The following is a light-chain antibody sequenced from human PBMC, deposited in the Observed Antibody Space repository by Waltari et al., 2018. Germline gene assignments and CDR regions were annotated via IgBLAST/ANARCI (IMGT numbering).Light chain of an antibody. V-gene: IGLV3-9*01. J-gene: IGLJ2*01. CDR1: NIGGRV. Sequence: SYDLSQPVSVSVALGQTATISCGEDNIGGRVVHWYQQKSGQAPVLVIYRDNERPSGIPDRFSGSNPGKTATLTITGAQAEDEADYYCQVWDSTIEVFGGGTRLTVL. CDR2: RDN. CDR3: QVWDSTIEV.